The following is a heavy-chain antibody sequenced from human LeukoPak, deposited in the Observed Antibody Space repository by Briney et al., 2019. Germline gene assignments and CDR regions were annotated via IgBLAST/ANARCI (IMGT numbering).Heavy chain of an antibody. CDR3: AKASSSANYFDY. D-gene: IGHD6-13*01. CDR1: GFTFSSYA. Sequence: AGGSLRLSCAASGFTFSSYAMSWVRQAPGKGLEWVSAISGSGGSTYYADSVKGRFTISRDNSKNTLYLQMNSLRAEDTAVYYCAKASSSANYFDYWGQGTLVTVSS. CDR2: ISGSGGST. V-gene: IGHV3-23*01. J-gene: IGHJ4*02.